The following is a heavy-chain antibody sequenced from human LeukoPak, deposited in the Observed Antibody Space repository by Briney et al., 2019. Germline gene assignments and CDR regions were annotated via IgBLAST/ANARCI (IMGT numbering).Heavy chain of an antibody. CDR3: AREFRKPSTGD. CDR1: GFTFSSYW. CDR2: IKSDGSGT. D-gene: IGHD1-14*01. V-gene: IGHV3-74*01. J-gene: IGHJ4*02. Sequence: GGSLRLSCTASGFTFSSYWMHWIRQAPGKGLVWVSRIKSDGSGTTYADSVKGRFTISRDNAKNTLYLQMDSLRAEDTAVYFCAREFRKPSTGDWGQGTLVTVSS.